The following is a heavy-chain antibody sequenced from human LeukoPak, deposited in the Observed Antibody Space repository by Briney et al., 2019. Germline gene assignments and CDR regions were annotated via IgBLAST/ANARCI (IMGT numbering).Heavy chain of an antibody. D-gene: IGHD3-10*01. CDR3: AKDPGRNMVRALYYFDY. Sequence: GGSLRLSCAASGFTFSSYGMHWVRQAPGKGLEWVAVISYDGSNKYYADSVKGRFTISRDNSKNTLYLQMNSLRAEDTAVYYCAKDPGRNMVRALYYFDYWGQRTLVTVSS. J-gene: IGHJ4*02. CDR1: GFTFSSYG. V-gene: IGHV3-30*18. CDR2: ISYDGSNK.